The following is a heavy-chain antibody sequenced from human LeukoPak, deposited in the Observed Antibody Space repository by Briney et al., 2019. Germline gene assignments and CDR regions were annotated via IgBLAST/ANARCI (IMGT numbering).Heavy chain of an antibody. Sequence: ASVKVSCKASGYTFTGYYMHWVRQAPGQGLEWMGWINPDSGGTYFAQKFQGRVTMTRDTSISTVYMELSSLRSDDTAMYYCARGRSRFDGFVSGWYLDFWGQGILVTVSS. CDR3: ARGRSRFDGFVSGWYLDF. CDR2: INPDSGGT. D-gene: IGHD6-19*01. V-gene: IGHV1-2*02. J-gene: IGHJ4*02. CDR1: GYTFTGYY.